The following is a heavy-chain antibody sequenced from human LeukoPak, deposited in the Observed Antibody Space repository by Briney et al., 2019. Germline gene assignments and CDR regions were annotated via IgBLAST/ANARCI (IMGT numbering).Heavy chain of an antibody. CDR2: INPNSGGT. Sequence: ASVKVSCKASGYTFTGYYMHWVRQAPGQGLEWMGWINPNSGGTSYAQKFQGRVTMTRDTSTSTVYMELSSLRSEDTAVYYCARQTVTMPFDYWGQGTLVTVSS. D-gene: IGHD4-17*01. CDR3: ARQTVTMPFDY. CDR1: GYTFTGYY. J-gene: IGHJ4*02. V-gene: IGHV1-2*02.